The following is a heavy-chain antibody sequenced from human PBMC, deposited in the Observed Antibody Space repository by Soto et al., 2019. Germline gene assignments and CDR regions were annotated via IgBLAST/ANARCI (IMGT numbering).Heavy chain of an antibody. CDR1: GYTFFTYD. V-gene: IGHV1-18*01. D-gene: IGHD5-12*01. CDR3: ARHHGPTTSENWFEP. CDR2: ISTYSGDT. J-gene: IGHJ5*02. Sequence: QVHLVQSGVEVKTPGASVKVSCQASGYTFFTYDISWVRQAPGQGLEWMGWISTYSGDTKYAQKFQGRVTMTTDTATTTAYLALSSLRSHNTAVYYCARHHGPTTSENWFEPWGQGTLVTVSS.